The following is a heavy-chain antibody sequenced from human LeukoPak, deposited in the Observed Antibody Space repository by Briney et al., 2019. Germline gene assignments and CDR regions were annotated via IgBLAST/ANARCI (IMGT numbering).Heavy chain of an antibody. J-gene: IGHJ4*02. D-gene: IGHD1-14*01. CDR3: ARHGTISSESYFDY. CDR2: MFYRATT. Sequence: SETLSLTCTVSGGSISSYYWSWIRQPPQKGLEWVLFMFYRATTTSTPSLKRRLTISVDTSTNQLSLTLSSVTAADTAVYYCARHGTISSESYFDYWGQGAPVTVSS. CDR1: GGSISSYY. V-gene: IGHV4-59*08.